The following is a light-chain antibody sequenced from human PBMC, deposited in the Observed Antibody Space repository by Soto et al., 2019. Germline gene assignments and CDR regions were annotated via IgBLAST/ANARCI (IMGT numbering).Light chain of an antibody. CDR3: QQYNNWWT. V-gene: IGKV3-15*01. CDR1: ESVSSN. CDR2: GAS. J-gene: IGKJ1*01. Sequence: EIVLTQSPVTLSISPGERATLSCRAGESVSSNLAWYQQKPGQAPRLLIYGASTRATGIPARFTGSGSGTEFTITISSLQFDDSAVYYCQQYNNWWTFGQGTKVDIK.